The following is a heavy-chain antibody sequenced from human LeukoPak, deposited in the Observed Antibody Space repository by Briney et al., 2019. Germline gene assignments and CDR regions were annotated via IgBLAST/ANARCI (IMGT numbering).Heavy chain of an antibody. CDR1: GFTFSSYG. CDR2: ISYDGSNK. J-gene: IGHJ6*02. D-gene: IGHD2-21*01. Sequence: GGSLRLSCAASGFTFSSYGMHWVRQAPGKGLEWVAVISYDGSNKYYADSVKGRFTISRDNSKNTLYLQMNSLRAEDTAVYYCAKDMGESHGMDVWGQGTAVTVSS. V-gene: IGHV3-30*18. CDR3: AKDMGESHGMDV.